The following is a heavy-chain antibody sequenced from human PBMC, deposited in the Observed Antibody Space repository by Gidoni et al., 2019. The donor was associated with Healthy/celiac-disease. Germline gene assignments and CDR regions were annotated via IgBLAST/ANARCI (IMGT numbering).Heavy chain of an antibody. D-gene: IGHD6-13*01. Sequence: STYYNPSLKSRVTISVDTSKNQFSLKLSSVTAADTAVYYCARHGPRQLVRKNWFDPWGQGTLVTVSS. CDR2: ST. CDR3: ARHGPRQLVRKNWFDP. V-gene: IGHV4-39*01. J-gene: IGHJ5*02.